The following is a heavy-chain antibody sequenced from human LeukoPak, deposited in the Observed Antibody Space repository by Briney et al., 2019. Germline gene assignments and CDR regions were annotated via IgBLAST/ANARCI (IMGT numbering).Heavy chain of an antibody. D-gene: IGHD6-19*01. CDR1: GYSFTSYD. Sequence: GASVKVSCKTSGYSFTSYDINWVRQASGQGLEWMGWLNPNSGNRGYAQKFQGRVTMTRNTSTTTAYMELDGLTSEDTAVYYCARVGWQWIGYFAMDAWGQGTTVIVSS. CDR2: LNPNSGNR. J-gene: IGHJ6*02. V-gene: IGHV1-8*01. CDR3: ARVGWQWIGYFAMDA.